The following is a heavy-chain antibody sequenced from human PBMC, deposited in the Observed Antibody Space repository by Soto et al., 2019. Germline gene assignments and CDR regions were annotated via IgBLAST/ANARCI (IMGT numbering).Heavy chain of an antibody. V-gene: IGHV3-23*01. CDR3: AKGRGGSGSLTPRVDF. D-gene: IGHD3-10*01. CDR1: GFTFNNYA. Sequence: EVQLLESGGGLVQPGGSLRLSCAASGFTFNNYAMTWVRQAPGKGLEWVSAISGGGDTPSYADSVKGRFTVSIDGSKNTLYLQMSSLRAEDTALYYCAKGRGGSGSLTPRVDFWGQGTLVTVSS. CDR2: ISGGGDTP. J-gene: IGHJ4*02.